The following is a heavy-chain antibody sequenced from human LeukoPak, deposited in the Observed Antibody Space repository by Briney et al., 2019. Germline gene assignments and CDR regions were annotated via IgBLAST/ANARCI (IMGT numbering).Heavy chain of an antibody. D-gene: IGHD2-2*01. CDR1: GFTFSSYA. Sequence: GGSLRLSCAASGFTFSSYAMSWVRQAPGKGLEWVSAISGSGGSTYYADSVKGRFTISRDNSKNTLYLQMNSLRVEDTAVYYCARDGQGVPAKFEYWGQGTLVTVSS. V-gene: IGHV3-23*01. CDR3: ARDGQGVPAKFEY. CDR2: ISGSGGST. J-gene: IGHJ4*02.